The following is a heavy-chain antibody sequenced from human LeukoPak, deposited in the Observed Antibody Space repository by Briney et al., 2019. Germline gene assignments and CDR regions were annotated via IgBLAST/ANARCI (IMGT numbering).Heavy chain of an antibody. CDR2: ISCDGSNE. CDR3: ARGSYYDFSTGAFDI. D-gene: IGHD3-3*01. Sequence: GGSLRLSCAASGFTFSSYAMHWVRQAPGKGLGWVAVISCDGSNEYYADSVKGRFTISRDNSKNTLYLQMNSLRAEDTAVYYCARGSYYDFSTGAFDIWGQGTMVTVSS. CDR1: GFTFSSYA. V-gene: IGHV3-30*04. J-gene: IGHJ3*02.